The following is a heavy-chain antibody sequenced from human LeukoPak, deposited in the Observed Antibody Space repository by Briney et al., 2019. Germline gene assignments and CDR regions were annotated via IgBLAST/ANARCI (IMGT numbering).Heavy chain of an antibody. CDR2: ISGSGGST. CDR3: AKEKSQCNGGSCYYAFDI. Sequence: GGSLRLSCAASGFTFSSYAMSWVRQAPGKGLEWVSIISGSGGSTYYADSVKGRFTISRDNSKNTLFLQMNSLRAEDTAVYYCAKEKSQCNGGSCYYAFDIWGQGTMVTVSS. J-gene: IGHJ3*02. D-gene: IGHD2-15*01. CDR1: GFTFSSYA. V-gene: IGHV3-23*01.